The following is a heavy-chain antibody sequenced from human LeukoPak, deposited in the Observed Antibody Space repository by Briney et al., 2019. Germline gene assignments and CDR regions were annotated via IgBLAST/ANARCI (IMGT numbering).Heavy chain of an antibody. CDR1: GYTFTGYY. D-gene: IGHD3-22*01. CDR2: IDPNSGGT. CDR3: ARARDPITMIVVVPPFDY. V-gene: IGHV1-2*02. J-gene: IGHJ4*02. Sequence: ASVKVSCKASGYTFTGYYMHWVRQAPGQGLEWMGWIDPNSGGTNYAQKFQGRVTMTRDTSISTAYMELSRLRSDDTAVYYCARARDPITMIVVVPPFDYWGQGTLVTVSS.